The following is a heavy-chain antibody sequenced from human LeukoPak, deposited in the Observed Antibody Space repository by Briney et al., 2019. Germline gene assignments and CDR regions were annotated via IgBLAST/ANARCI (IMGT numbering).Heavy chain of an antibody. CDR1: GFTFSSYA. CDR2: ISGSGGST. V-gene: IGHV3-23*01. Sequence: AGGSLRLSCAASGFTFSSYAMSWVRQAPGKGLEWVSAISGSGGSTYYADSVKGRFTISRDNSKNTLYLQMNSLRAEDTAVYYCAKVPRGITYPYFDYWGQGTLVTVSS. CDR3: AKVPRGITYPYFDY. J-gene: IGHJ4*02. D-gene: IGHD3-16*01.